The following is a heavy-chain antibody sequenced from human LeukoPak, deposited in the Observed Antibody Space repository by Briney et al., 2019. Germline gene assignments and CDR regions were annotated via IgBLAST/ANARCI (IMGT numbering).Heavy chain of an antibody. D-gene: IGHD1-14*01. CDR3: RAATKNRGYYFDY. J-gene: IGHJ4*02. CDR2: ISSDGREE. Sequence: QPGGSLRLSCAASGFTFSIYGMHWVRQAPGKGLEWVAVISSDGREEDYADSVRGRFTISSDNSRDTLYLQMSSLRPEDAAVYYCRAATKNRGYYFDYWGQGTLVTVSS. CDR1: GFTFSIYG. V-gene: IGHV3-30*03.